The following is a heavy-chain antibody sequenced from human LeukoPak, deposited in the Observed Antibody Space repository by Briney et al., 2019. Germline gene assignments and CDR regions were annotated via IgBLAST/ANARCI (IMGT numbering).Heavy chain of an antibody. CDR1: GFTFSSYA. V-gene: IGHV3-23*01. J-gene: IGHJ4*02. CDR2: ISGSGGST. D-gene: IGHD2-15*01. CDR3: AKAGLSRYDIVVVVAATLDY. Sequence: GGSLRLSCAASGFTFSSYAMSWVRQAPGKGLEWVPAISGSGGSTYYADSVKGRFTISRDNSKNTLYLQMNSLRAEDTAVYYCAKAGLSRYDIVVVVAATLDYWGQGTLVTVSS.